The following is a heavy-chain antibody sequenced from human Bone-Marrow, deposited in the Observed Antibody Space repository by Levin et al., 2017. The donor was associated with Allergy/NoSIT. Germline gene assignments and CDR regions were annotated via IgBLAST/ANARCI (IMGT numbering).Heavy chain of an antibody. J-gene: IGHJ4*02. Sequence: GESLKISCAASGFAFRDYYMSWIRQAPGKGLEWVSYISGSGSSIYYADSVKGRFTISRDNAKNSLSLQMNSLRAEDSALYYCARFPVPGYSNTWAPFDYWGQGTLVTVSS. CDR2: ISGSGSSI. V-gene: IGHV3-11*01. CDR3: ARFPVPGYSNTWAPFDY. D-gene: IGHD6-13*01. CDR1: GFAFRDYY.